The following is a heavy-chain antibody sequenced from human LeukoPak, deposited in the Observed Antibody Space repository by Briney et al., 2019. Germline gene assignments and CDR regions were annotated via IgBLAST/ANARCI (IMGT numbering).Heavy chain of an antibody. CDR3: ASRYSGSSKFYYYGMDV. Sequence: GGSLRLSCAASGFTVSSNYMSWVRQAPGKGLEWVSVIYNGGSTYYADSVKGRFTISRDNSKNTLYLQMNSLRAEDTAVYYCASRYSGSSKFYYYGMDVWGQGTTVTVSS. CDR1: GFTVSSNY. J-gene: IGHJ6*02. D-gene: IGHD1-26*01. CDR2: IYNGGST. V-gene: IGHV3-66*01.